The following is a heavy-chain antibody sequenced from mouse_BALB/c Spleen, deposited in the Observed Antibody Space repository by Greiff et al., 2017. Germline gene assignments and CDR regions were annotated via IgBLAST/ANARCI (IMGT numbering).Heavy chain of an antibody. V-gene: IGHV2-9-2*01. CDR1: GFSLTSYD. J-gene: IGHJ4*01. CDR3: VRVGTATNAMDY. D-gene: IGHD1-2*01. Sequence: QVQLKESGPGLVAPSQSLSITCTVSGFSLTSYDISWIRQPPGKGLEWLGVIWTGGGTNYNSAFMSRLSISKDNSKSQVFLKMNSLQTDDTAIYYCVRVGTATNAMDYWGQGTSVTVSA. CDR2: IWTGGGT.